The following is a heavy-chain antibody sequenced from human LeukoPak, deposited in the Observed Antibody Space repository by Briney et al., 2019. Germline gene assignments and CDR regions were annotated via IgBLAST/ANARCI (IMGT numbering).Heavy chain of an antibody. CDR1: GGSFSGYY. J-gene: IGHJ5*02. CDR3: ARFKPLRFFGVARGWFDP. V-gene: IGHV4-34*01. D-gene: IGHD3-3*01. CDR2: INHSGST. Sequence: SETLSLTCAVYGGSFSGYYWSWIRQPPGKGLEWIGEINHSGSTNYNPSLKSRVTISVDTSKNQFSLKLSSVTAADTAVYYCARFKPLRFFGVARGWFDPWGQGTLVTVSS.